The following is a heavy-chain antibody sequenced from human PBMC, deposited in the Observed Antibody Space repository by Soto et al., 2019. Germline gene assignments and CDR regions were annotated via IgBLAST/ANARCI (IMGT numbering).Heavy chain of an antibody. CDR2: ISAYNGNT. CDR1: GYTFTSYG. Sequence: SVKVSCKASGYTFTSYGISWVRQAPGQGLEWMGWISAYNGNTNYAQKLQGRVTMTTDTSTSTAYMELRSLRSDDTAVYYCARDLGGRGFLALRIPYGMDVWGQGTTVTVSS. V-gene: IGHV1-18*01. J-gene: IGHJ6*02. CDR3: ARDLGGRGFLALRIPYGMDV. D-gene: IGHD3-3*01.